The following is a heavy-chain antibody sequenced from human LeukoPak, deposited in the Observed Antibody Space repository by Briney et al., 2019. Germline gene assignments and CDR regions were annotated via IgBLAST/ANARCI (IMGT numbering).Heavy chain of an antibody. V-gene: IGHV4-59*12. CDR3: ARGAYYYYYMDV. CDR1: GGSISYYY. J-gene: IGHJ6*03. Sequence: SETLSLTCTVSGGSISYYYWSWIRQPPGKGLEWIGYIYYSGSTNYNPSLKSRVTMSVDTSKNQFSLKLSSVTAADTAVYYCARGAYYYYYMDVWGKGTTVTISS. CDR2: IYYSGST.